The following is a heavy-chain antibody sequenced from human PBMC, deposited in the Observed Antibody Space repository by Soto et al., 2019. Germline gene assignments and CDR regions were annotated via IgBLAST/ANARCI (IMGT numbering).Heavy chain of an antibody. V-gene: IGHV3-21*01. Sequence: PVGSLRLSCAASGFTFSSYSMNWVRQAPGKGLEWVSSISSSSSYIYYADPVKGRFTISRDNAKNSLYLQMNSLRAEDTAVYYCARDYLKIVVVPAAMGYYYYGMDVWGQGTTVTVSS. J-gene: IGHJ6*02. CDR1: GFTFSSYS. CDR2: ISSSSSYI. CDR3: ARDYLKIVVVPAAMGYYYYGMDV. D-gene: IGHD2-2*01.